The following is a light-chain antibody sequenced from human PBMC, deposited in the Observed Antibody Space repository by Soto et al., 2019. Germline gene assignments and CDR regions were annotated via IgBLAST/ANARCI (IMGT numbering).Light chain of an antibody. CDR3: QQYKDWFSIT. J-gene: IGKJ5*01. Sequence: EIVLTQSPATLSVSPGERATLSCRASQSVSSKLAWYQQRPGQSPRLLIYGASTRATDIPARFSGSGSGTEFTLTISSLQSEDFEVYYCQQYKDWFSITFGQGTRLEIK. V-gene: IGKV3-15*01. CDR1: QSVSSK. CDR2: GAS.